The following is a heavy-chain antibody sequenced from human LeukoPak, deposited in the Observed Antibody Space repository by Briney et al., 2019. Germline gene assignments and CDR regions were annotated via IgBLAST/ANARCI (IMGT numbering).Heavy chain of an antibody. V-gene: IGHV4-38-2*02. J-gene: IGHJ4*02. D-gene: IGHD6-6*01. Sequence: PSETLSLTCTVSGYSINSGYYWGWIRQPPGKGLEWIGSIYRSGSTFYNPSLKSRVIISIETSKNQFSLKLSSVTAADTAVYYCARDLSSSWRDWGQGTLVTVSS. CDR1: GYSINSGYY. CDR3: ARDLSSSWRD. CDR2: IYRSGST.